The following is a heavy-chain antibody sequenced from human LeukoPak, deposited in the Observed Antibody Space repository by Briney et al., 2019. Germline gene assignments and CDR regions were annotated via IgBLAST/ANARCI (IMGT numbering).Heavy chain of an antibody. D-gene: IGHD6-25*01. Sequence: GGSLRLSCAASGFTFDDYAMHWIRQAPGKGLEWVSLISGDGGRTYYADSVKGRFTISRDNSKNSLHLQMNSLGTEDTALYYCAKGDSGYYYFDYWGQGTLVTVSS. CDR1: GFTFDDYA. CDR3: AKGDSGYYYFDY. V-gene: IGHV3-43*02. J-gene: IGHJ4*02. CDR2: ISGDGGRT.